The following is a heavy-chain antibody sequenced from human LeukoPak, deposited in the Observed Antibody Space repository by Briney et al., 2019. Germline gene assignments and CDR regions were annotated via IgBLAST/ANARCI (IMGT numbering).Heavy chain of an antibody. J-gene: IGHJ6*03. CDR1: GFTFSNAW. CDR2: IKSKTDGGTT. Sequence: GGSLRLSCAVSGFTFSNAWMSWVHQAPGKGLEWVGRIKSKTDGGTTDYAAPVKGRFTISRDDSKNTLYLQMNSLRAEDTAVYYCARDLLLRYRGDYYYMDVWGKGTTVTVSS. CDR3: ARDLLLRYRGDYYYMDV. V-gene: IGHV3-15*01. D-gene: IGHD3-9*01.